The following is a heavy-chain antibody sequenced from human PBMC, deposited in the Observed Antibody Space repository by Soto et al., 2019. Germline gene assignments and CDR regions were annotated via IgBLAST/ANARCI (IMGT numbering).Heavy chain of an antibody. CDR2: IYTGGST. Sequence: SETLSLTCTVSGGSISNYYWSWIRQPAGKGLEWIGRIYTGGSTNYNPSLKSRVTMSTDTSKNQFSLRLTSVTAADTAVYYCARASVGPPGGGSWIMPFDYWGQGALGTVS. CDR1: GGSISNYY. D-gene: IGHD2-15*01. V-gene: IGHV4-4*07. CDR3: ARASVGPPGGGSWIMPFDY. J-gene: IGHJ4*02.